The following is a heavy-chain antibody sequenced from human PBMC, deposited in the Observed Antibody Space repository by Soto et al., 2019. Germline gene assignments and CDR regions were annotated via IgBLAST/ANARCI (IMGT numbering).Heavy chain of an antibody. CDR3: ARDSSGYGIDY. J-gene: IGHJ4*02. CDR1: GFTVRSNY. D-gene: IGHD5-12*01. CDR2: IYSGGRT. V-gene: IGHV3-66*01. Sequence: EVQLVESGGGLVQPGGSLRLSCAASGFTVRSNYMTWVRQAPGKGLEWVSFIYSGGRTYYADSVTGRFTISRDNSKNTLYLQMNSLRAEHAAVYYCARDSSGYGIDYWGQGTQVIVSS.